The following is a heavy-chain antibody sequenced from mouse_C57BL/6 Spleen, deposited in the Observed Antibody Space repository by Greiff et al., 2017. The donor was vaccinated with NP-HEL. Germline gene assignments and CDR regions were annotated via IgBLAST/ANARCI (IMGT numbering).Heavy chain of an antibody. Sequence: VQLQQPGAELVKPGASVKLSCKASGYTFTSYWMHWVKQRPGQGLEWIGMIHPNSGSTNYNEKFKSKATLTVDKSSSTAYMQLSSLTSEDSAVYYCARYGIYSTLDYWGQGTTLTVSS. CDR2: IHPNSGST. CDR3: ARYGIYSTLDY. CDR1: GYTFTSYW. V-gene: IGHV1-64*01. D-gene: IGHD2-5*01. J-gene: IGHJ2*01.